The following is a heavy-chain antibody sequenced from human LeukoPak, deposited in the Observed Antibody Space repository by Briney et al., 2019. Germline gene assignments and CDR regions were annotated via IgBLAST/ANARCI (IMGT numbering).Heavy chain of an antibody. D-gene: IGHD3-22*01. CDR2: IYPGDSDT. V-gene: IGHV5-51*01. Sequence: GEPLKISCKGSGYSFTSYWIGWVRQMPGKGLEWMGLIYPGDSDTRYSPSFQGQVTISADKSISTAYLQWSSLKASDTAMYYCARPPDSSGYYRSDAFDIWGQGTMVTVSS. CDR1: GYSFTSYW. CDR3: ARPPDSSGYYRSDAFDI. J-gene: IGHJ3*02.